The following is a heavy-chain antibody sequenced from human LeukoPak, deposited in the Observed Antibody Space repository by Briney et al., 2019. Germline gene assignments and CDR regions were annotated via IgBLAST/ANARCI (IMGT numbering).Heavy chain of an antibody. D-gene: IGHD3-9*01. CDR1: GYTFTSYG. Sequence: GASVKVSCKASGYTFTSYGISWVRQAPGQGLEWMGWISAYNGNTNYAQKLQGRVTMTTDTSTSTAYMELSSLRSEDTAVYYCARCGEASYDILTGYSRFDSWGREPWSPSPQ. CDR2: ISAYNGNT. CDR3: ARCGEASYDILTGYSRFDS. J-gene: IGHJ4*02. V-gene: IGHV1-18*01.